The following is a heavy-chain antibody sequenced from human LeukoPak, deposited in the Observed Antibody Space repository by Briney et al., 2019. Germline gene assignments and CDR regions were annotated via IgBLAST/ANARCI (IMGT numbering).Heavy chain of an antibody. J-gene: IGHJ4*02. CDR3: ARHYPQWELLTFDY. CDR2: IYTSGST. Sequence: PSETLSLTCTVSGGSISSYYWSWIRQPAGKGLEWIGRIYTSGSTNYNPSLKSRVTISVDTSKNQFSLKLSSVTAADTAVYYCARHYPQWELLTFDYWGQGTLVTVSS. D-gene: IGHD1-26*01. V-gene: IGHV4-4*07. CDR1: GGSISSYY.